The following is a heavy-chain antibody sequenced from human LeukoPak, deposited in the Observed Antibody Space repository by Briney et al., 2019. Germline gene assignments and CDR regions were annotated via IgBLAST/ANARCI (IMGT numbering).Heavy chain of an antibody. CDR2: IIPIFGTA. Sequence: SVKVSCKASGGTFSSYAISWVRQAPGQGLEWMGGIIPIFGTANYAQKFQGRVTITADESTSTAYMELSSLRSEDTAVYYCARGGRYCSSTSCYVGSMDVWGKGTTVTISS. CDR3: ARGGRYCSSTSCYVGSMDV. CDR1: GGTFSSYA. D-gene: IGHD2-2*01. J-gene: IGHJ6*04. V-gene: IGHV1-69*13.